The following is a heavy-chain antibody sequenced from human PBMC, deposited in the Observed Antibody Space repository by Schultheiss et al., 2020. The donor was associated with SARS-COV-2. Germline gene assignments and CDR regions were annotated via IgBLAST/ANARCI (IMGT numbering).Heavy chain of an antibody. CDR2: IIPILGIA. V-gene: IGHV1-69*04. CDR1: GYTFTSYG. Sequence: SVKVSCKASGYTFTSYGISWVRQAPGQGLEWMGRIIPILGIANYAQKFQGRVTITADKSTSTAYMELSSLRSEDTAVYYCARETSIAAAGTRGVLFDYWGQGTLVTVSS. J-gene: IGHJ4*02. CDR3: ARETSIAAAGTRGVLFDY. D-gene: IGHD6-13*01.